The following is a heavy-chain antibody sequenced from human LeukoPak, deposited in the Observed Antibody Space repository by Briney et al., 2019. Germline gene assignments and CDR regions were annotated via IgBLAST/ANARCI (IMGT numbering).Heavy chain of an antibody. V-gene: IGHV3-74*01. J-gene: IGHJ5*02. CDR3: IRDFRSADL. CDR1: GDSINSLDL. Sequence: ETLSLTCTVSGDSINSLDLWSWVRQPPGKGLVWVSRIYVDGRTTNYADSVKGRFTISRDNAKNTVYLEMNSLSVEDTATYYCIRDFRSADLWGQGTLVTVTS. CDR2: IYVDGRTT.